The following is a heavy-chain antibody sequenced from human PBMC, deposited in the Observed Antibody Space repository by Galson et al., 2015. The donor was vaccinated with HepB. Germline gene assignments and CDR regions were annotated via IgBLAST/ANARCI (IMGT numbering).Heavy chain of an antibody. CDR2: ISANARGT. D-gene: IGHD1-7*01. V-gene: IGHV3-23*01. CDR3: ARRFLNSGTHDY. J-gene: IGHJ4*02. CDR1: GFIFSGHG. Sequence: SLRLSCAGSGFIFSGHGMTWVRQAPGKGLEWVSTISANARGTDYAATVKGRFTISRDNSRNTLYLQMNRIRVEDAAIYYCARRFLNSGTHDYWGQGTLVTVSS.